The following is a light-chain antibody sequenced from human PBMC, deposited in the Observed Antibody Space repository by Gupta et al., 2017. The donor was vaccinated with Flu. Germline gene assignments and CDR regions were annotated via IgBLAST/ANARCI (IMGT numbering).Light chain of an antibody. CDR2: GAS. CDR3: QQCGTSPFT. V-gene: IGKV3-20*01. Sequence: VLTQSQGPLSLSPGYRATRSSRASPTVSSSFLAWYQLKPGQAPSLLIHGASSRSAGIPDRFSGRGSGADFSLTISRLEPEDFAVYYCQQCGTSPFTFGPGTKVHLK. CDR1: PTVSSSF. J-gene: IGKJ3*01.